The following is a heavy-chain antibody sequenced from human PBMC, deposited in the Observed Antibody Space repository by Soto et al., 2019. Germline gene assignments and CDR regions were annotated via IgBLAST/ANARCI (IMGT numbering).Heavy chain of an antibody. J-gene: IGHJ6*02. CDR2: IIPIFGTA. D-gene: IGHD2-15*01. Sequence: QVQLVQSGAEVKKPGSSVKVSCKAPGGTFSSYAISWVRQAPGHGLEWMGGIIPIFGTANYAQKFQGRVTITADESTSTGYIELSSLRSEDTAVYYCARSQGGSSSLDIYYYYYYGMDVWGQGTTVTVSS. CDR1: GGTFSSYA. CDR3: ARSQGGSSSLDIYYYYYYGMDV. V-gene: IGHV1-69*01.